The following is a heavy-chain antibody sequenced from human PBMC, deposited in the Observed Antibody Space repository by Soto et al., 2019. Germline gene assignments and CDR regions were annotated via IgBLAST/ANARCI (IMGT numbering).Heavy chain of an antibody. V-gene: IGHV4-59*01. CDR1: GGSMRNYF. D-gene: IGHD6-13*01. CDR3: AAGEASSRNLAPYYLDF. CDR2: IHYSGTT. J-gene: IGHJ4*02. Sequence: QVQLQESGPGLVKSSETLSLTCTVSGGSMRNYFWTWIRQPPGKGLEWIGYIHYSGTTSFFPSYNPSLTIRVTISEDTSKTQFSLKLLSVTTADTAVYFCAAGEASSRNLAPYYLDFWGQGTLVTVSS.